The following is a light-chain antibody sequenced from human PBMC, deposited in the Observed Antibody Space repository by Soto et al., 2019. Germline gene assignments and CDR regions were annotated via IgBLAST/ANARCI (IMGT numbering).Light chain of an antibody. CDR1: QGVTTN. CDR3: QQYNNWPFS. CDR2: DVS. J-gene: IGKJ5*01. V-gene: IGKV3-15*01. Sequence: EILMTQSPATLSVSPGERATLSCRAGQGVTTNFAWYQQKPGQAPRLLIYDVSIRASGVPARFSGAGSETDFTLTINGLQSEDFAVYFCQQYNNWPFSFGQGTRLEI.